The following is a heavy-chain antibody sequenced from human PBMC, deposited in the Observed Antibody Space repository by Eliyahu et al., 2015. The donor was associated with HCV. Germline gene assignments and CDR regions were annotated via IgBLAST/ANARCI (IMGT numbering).Heavy chain of an antibody. CDR3: AKDHQPGDFWSLYDV. J-gene: IGHJ6*02. D-gene: IGHD3-3*01. V-gene: IGHV3-30*18. CDR1: GFTFSSYG. Sequence: QVQLVESGGGVVQPGRSLRLSCAASGFTFSSYGMHWVRQAPGKGLEWVAVISYDGSNKYYADSVKGRFPHPRGNSKNTLYLQMNSLRAEDTAVYYCAKDHQPGDFWSLYDVWGQGTTVTVSS. CDR2: ISYDGSNK.